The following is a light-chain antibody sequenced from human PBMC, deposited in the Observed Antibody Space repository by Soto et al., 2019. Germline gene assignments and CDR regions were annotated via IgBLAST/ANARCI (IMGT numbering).Light chain of an antibody. Sequence: DIQMTQSHSTLSASVGDRVTITCRASQSISSWLAWYQQKPGKAPKLLIYDASSLESGVPSRFSGSGSGTEFTLTISSLQPDDFATYYCQQYNSYLYNFGQGTKLEIK. CDR3: QQYNSYLYN. V-gene: IGKV1-5*01. CDR2: DAS. CDR1: QSISSW. J-gene: IGKJ2*01.